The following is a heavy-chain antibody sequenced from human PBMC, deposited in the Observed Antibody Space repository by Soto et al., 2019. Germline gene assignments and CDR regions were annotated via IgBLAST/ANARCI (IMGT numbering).Heavy chain of an antibody. CDR2: ISAYNGNT. V-gene: IGHV1-18*01. CDR1: GYTFTSYF. J-gene: IGHJ4*02. Sequence: QVQLVQSGAEVKKPGASVKVSCKASGYTFTSYFISWVRQAPGQGLEWMGWISAYNGNTNYAQKLQGRVTMTTDTATRTAYLELRSPRSDDTAVYYCARDYTPTHYCGQGTLVTVSS. D-gene: IGHD4-17*01. CDR3: ARDYTPTHY.